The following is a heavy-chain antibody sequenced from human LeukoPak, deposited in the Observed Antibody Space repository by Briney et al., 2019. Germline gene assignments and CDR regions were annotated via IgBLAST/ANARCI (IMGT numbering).Heavy chain of an antibody. CDR3: ARHEGSSWYGVPVAGSAGHDY. CDR2: LYDSGST. CDR1: GGPINSSSYD. D-gene: IGHD6-13*01. V-gene: IGHV4-39*01. J-gene: IGHJ4*02. Sequence: PSETLSLTGTVSGGPINSSSYDGRWTRQPPGRGVWGIGNLYDSGSTYYCPCLKSRVTTSADTSKHRFSLKLSSVTAAATAVYYCARHEGSSWYGVPVAGSAGHDYWGQGTLVTVSS.